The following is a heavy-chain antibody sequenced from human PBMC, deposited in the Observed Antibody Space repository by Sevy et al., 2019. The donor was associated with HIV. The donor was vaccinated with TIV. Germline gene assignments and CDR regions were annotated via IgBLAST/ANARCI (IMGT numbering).Heavy chain of an antibody. V-gene: IGHV3-13*01. Sequence: GGSLRLSCVGSGFIFSNYDMHWVRQRTGEGLEWVASIGTLADTFYPDSVKGRFTISRENAKNSLFLQMNDLRVGDTAVYFCTRHGILPYGSGKAFDIWGRGTTVTVSS. D-gene: IGHD3-10*01. CDR3: TRHGILPYGSGKAFDI. CDR1: GFIFSNYD. J-gene: IGHJ3*02. CDR2: IGTLADT.